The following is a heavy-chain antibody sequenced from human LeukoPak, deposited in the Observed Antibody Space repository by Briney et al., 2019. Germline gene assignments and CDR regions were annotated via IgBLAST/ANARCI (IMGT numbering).Heavy chain of an antibody. D-gene: IGHD6-19*01. Sequence: GGSLRLSCAASGLTVSSNYMSWVRQAPGKGLQWVSVIYSGGSTYYADSVKGRFTISRDNSKNTLYLQMNSLRAEDTAVYYCADWDSSGWYFDYWGRGTLVTVSS. CDR2: IYSGGST. CDR1: GLTVSSNY. J-gene: IGHJ4*02. V-gene: IGHV3-53*01. CDR3: ADWDSSGWYFDY.